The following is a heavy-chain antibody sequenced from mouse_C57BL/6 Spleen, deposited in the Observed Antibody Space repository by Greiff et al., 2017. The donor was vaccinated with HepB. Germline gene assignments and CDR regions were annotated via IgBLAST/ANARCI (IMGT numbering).Heavy chain of an antibody. J-gene: IGHJ4*01. CDR1: GFTFSSYA. CDR3: TRAIRRFYAMDY. D-gene: IGHD1-1*01. Sequence: EVQLVESGEGLVKPGGSLKLSCAASGFTFSSYAMSWVRQTPEKRLEWVAYISSGGDYFYYADTVKGRFTISRDNARNTLYLQMSSLKSEDTAMYYCTRAIRRFYAMDYLGQGTSVTVSS. V-gene: IGHV5-9-1*02. CDR2: ISSGGDYF.